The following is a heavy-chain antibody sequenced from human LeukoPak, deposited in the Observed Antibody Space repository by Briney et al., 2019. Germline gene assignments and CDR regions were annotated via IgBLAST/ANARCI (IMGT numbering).Heavy chain of an antibody. V-gene: IGHV4-38-2*02. Sequence: SETLSLTCTVSGYSISSGYYWGWIRQPPGKGLEWIGSIYHSGSTYYNPSLKSRVTISVDTSKNQFSLKLSSVTAADTAVYYCARQSYGDILTGYYPAEIDYWGQGTLVTVSS. CDR2: IYHSGST. J-gene: IGHJ4*02. CDR1: GYSISSGYY. D-gene: IGHD3-9*01. CDR3: ARQSYGDILTGYYPAEIDY.